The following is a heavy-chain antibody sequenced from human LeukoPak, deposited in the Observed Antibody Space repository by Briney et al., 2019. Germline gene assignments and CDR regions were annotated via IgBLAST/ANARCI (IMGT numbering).Heavy chain of an antibody. J-gene: IGHJ3*02. Sequence: LGESLKISCKGSGYSFTSYWIGWVRQMPGKGLEWMGIIYPGDSDTRYSPSFQGQVTISADKSISTAYLQWSSLKASDTAMYYCARCGLPGRSSPARSAFAFDIWGQGTLVTVSS. CDR1: GYSFTSYW. D-gene: IGHD6-13*01. CDR2: IYPGDSDT. V-gene: IGHV5-51*01. CDR3: ARCGLPGRSSPARSAFAFDI.